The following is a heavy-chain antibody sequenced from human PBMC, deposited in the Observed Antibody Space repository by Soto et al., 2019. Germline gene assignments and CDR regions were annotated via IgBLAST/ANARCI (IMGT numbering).Heavy chain of an antibody. CDR2: INAGNGNT. J-gene: IGHJ4*02. Sequence: QVQLVQSGAEVKKPGASVEVSCKASGYKFTSYAIHWVRQAPGQRLEWMGWINAGNGNTEYSQKFQGRVTITRDTSASTAYMEVSSLTSEDTAVYYCARNTLRFDYWGQGTLVSVSS. CDR3: ARNTLRFDY. V-gene: IGHV1-3*01. D-gene: IGHD2-15*01. CDR1: GYKFTSYA.